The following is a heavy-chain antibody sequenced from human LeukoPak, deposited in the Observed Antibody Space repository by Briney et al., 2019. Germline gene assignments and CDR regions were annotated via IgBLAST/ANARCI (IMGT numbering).Heavy chain of an antibody. CDR1: GFTFSDYW. D-gene: IGHD1-26*01. V-gene: IGHV3-7*01. J-gene: IGHJ5*02. Sequence: PGGSLRLSCAASGFTFSDYWMSWVRQAPGKGLEWVANINQGESEQFYVDSLKGRFTISRDNAKNSLFLQMNGLTVEDTAVYYCAATNWFDPWGQGTLVTVSS. CDR3: AATNWFDP. CDR2: INQGESEQ.